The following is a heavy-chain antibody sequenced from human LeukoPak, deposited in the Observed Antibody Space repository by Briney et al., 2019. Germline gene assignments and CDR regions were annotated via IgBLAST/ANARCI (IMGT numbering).Heavy chain of an antibody. CDR2: IYYSGST. Sequence: SETLSPTCTVSGGSISSSSYYWGWIRQPPGKGLEWIGSIYYSGSTYYNPSLKSRVAISVDTSKNQFSLKLSSVTAADTAVYYCARGRRLRDSSVNWFDPWGQGTLVTVSS. D-gene: IGHD3-22*01. CDR1: GGSISSSSYY. V-gene: IGHV4-39*07. CDR3: ARGRRLRDSSVNWFDP. J-gene: IGHJ5*02.